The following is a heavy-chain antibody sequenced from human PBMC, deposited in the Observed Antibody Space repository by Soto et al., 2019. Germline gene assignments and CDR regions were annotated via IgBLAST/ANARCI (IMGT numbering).Heavy chain of an antibody. CDR2: IIPSFGTA. Sequence: QVQLVQSGAEVKKPGSSVKGSCKASGVTFSSYAIRWVLQAPGQGLTWMGGIIPSFGTANYAQKLQGRVTITADESTSTAYMELSSLRSDDTAVYYCASSSSSYYYYGMDVWGQGTTVTVSS. CDR3: ASSSSSYYYYGMDV. CDR1: GVTFSSYA. V-gene: IGHV1-69*12. J-gene: IGHJ6*02. D-gene: IGHD6-6*01.